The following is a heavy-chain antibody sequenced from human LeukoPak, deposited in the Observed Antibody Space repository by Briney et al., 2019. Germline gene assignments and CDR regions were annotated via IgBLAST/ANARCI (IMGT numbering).Heavy chain of an antibody. CDR2: IYYSGST. V-gene: IGHV4-59*01. J-gene: IGHJ3*02. CDR3: ARDGSYGAFDI. D-gene: IGHD1-26*01. Sequence: SETLSLTCTVSGVSISGNYWSWIRQPPGKGLEWMGYIYYSGSTNYNPSLKTRVTISVDTSKNQFSLKLSSVTAADTAVYYCARDGSYGAFDIWGQGTMVTVSS. CDR1: GVSISGNY.